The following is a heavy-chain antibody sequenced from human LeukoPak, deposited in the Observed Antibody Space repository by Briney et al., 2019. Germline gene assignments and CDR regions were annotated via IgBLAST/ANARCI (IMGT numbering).Heavy chain of an antibody. J-gene: IGHJ4*02. D-gene: IGHD6-13*01. V-gene: IGHV3-74*01. CDR3: ARAKGSSWQYYFDY. CDR1: GFTFSSYW. Sequence: PGGSLRLSCAASGFTFSSYWMYWVRQAPGKGLVWVSRIKSDGRSTSYADSVKGRFTISRDNAKNTLYLQMNSLRAEDTAVYYCARAKGSSWQYYFDYWGQGTLVTVSS. CDR2: IKSDGRST.